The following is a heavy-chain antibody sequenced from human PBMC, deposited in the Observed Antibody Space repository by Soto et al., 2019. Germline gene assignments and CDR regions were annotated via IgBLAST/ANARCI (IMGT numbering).Heavy chain of an antibody. J-gene: IGHJ6*02. V-gene: IGHV4-59*01. CDR3: ARSLSGYYYYYGMDV. Sequence: QVQLQESGPGLVKPSETLSLTCTVSGGSISSYYWSWIRQPPGKGLEWIGYIYYSGSTNYNPSLKTPVPISVDTSKNQFSLKLSSVTAADTAVYYCARSLSGYYYYYGMDVWGQGTTVTVSS. CDR2: IYYSGST. CDR1: GGSISSYY. D-gene: IGHD1-26*01.